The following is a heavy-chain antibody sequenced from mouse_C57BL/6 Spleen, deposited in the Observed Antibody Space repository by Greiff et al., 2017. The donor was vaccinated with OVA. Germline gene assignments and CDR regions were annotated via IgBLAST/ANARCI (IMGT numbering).Heavy chain of an antibody. CDR2: IYPGSGST. J-gene: IGHJ1*03. CDR3: ARGGLSWDGYCDV. CDR1: GYTFTSYW. D-gene: IGHD4-1*01. Sequence: VQLQQSGAELVKPGASVKMSCKASGYTFTSYWITWVKQRPGQGLEWIGDIYPGSGSTNYNEKFKSKATLTVDTSSSTAYMQISSLTSEDSAVYYCARGGLSWDGYCDVWGTGTTVTVSS. V-gene: IGHV1-55*01.